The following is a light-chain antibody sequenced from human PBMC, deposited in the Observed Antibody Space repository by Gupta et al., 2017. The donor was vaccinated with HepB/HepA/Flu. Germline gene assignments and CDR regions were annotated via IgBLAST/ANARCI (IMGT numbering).Light chain of an antibody. V-gene: IGKV1-5*03. CDR1: QSASSW. J-gene: IGKJ4*02. CDR2: KAS. CDR3: QHYNGYPST. Sequence: DIQMPQSPSTLSASVGDRVTITCRASQSASSWLAWYQQKSGKAPNLLIYKASSLANGVPSRFSGSGSGTEFTLTISSLQPDDFGTYYCQHYNGYPSTFGGGTKVEIK.